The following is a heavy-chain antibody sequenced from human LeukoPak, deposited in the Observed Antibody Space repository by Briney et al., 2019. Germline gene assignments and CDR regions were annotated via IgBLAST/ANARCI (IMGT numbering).Heavy chain of an antibody. CDR3: ARDSGSYANWFDP. D-gene: IGHD1-26*01. Sequence: SVKVSCKASGGTFSSYAISWVRQAPGQGLERMGRIIPIFGIANYAQKFQGRVTITADKSTSTAYMELSSLRSEDTAVYYCARDSGSYANWFDPWGQGTLVTVSS. V-gene: IGHV1-69*04. CDR2: IIPIFGIA. CDR1: GGTFSSYA. J-gene: IGHJ5*02.